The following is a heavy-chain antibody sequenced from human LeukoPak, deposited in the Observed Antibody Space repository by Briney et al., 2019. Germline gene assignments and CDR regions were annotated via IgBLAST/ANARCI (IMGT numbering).Heavy chain of an antibody. J-gene: IGHJ4*02. Sequence: GRALRLSCVASGFGFSRYAMSWIRETPARGLDSLSSLRGNGDACYADSVKGRFTLSRDESRNTVYLQLNKLKVADTAIYSSAKARWVSTADAVLWGQGTVVTVSS. V-gene: IGHV3-23*01. CDR2: LRGNGDA. CDR1: GFGFSRYA. D-gene: IGHD1-26*01. CDR3: AKARWVSTADAVL.